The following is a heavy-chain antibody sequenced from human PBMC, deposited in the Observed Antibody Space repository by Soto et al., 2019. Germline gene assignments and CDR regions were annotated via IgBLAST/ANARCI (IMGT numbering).Heavy chain of an antibody. D-gene: IGHD5-12*01. Sequence: GGSLRLSCAASGFTVSSNYMSWVRQAPGKGLEWVSVIYSGGSTYYADSVKGRFTISRDNYKNTLYLQMNSLRAEDTAVYYCARHKRDGYNAIDYRGQGTLVTVYS. CDR2: IYSGGST. CDR3: ARHKRDGYNAIDY. V-gene: IGHV3-53*01. J-gene: IGHJ4*02. CDR1: GFTVSSNY.